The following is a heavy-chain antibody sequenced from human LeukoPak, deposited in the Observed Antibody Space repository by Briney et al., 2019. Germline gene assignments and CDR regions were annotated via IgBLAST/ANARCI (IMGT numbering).Heavy chain of an antibody. CDR2: ISGSGAGT. J-gene: IGHJ4*02. Sequence: GGSLRLSCAASGFTFSNYAMSWVRQAPGKGLEWVSTISGSGAGTYYADSVKGRLTISRDNSKNTLYLQMHSLRAEDTAVYYCATNTSSWSFDYWGQGTLVTVSS. D-gene: IGHD6-13*01. CDR1: GFTFSNYA. V-gene: IGHV3-23*01. CDR3: ATNTSSWSFDY.